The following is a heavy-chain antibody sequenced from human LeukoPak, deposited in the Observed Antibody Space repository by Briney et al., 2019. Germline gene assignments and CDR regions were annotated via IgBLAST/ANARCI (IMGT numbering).Heavy chain of an antibody. CDR3: ARAQWRTYSYYYMDV. CDR2: IYSGGST. Sequence: PGRTLRHSHAVPGLTHTLNYMRWVRNAPGTRHSPISDIYSGGSTYYADSVKGRFTISRDDSKNTLYLQMNSLRAEDTAIYYCARAQWRTYSYYYMDVWGKGTTVTVSS. CDR1: GLTHTLNY. D-gene: IGHD6-19*01. J-gene: IGHJ6*03. V-gene: IGHV3-53*01.